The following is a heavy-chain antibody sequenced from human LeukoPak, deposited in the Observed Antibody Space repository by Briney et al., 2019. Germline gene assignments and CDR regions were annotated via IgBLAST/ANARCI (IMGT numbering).Heavy chain of an antibody. V-gene: IGHV3-30*04. Sequence: GRSLRLSCAASGFTFSSYAMHWVRQAPGKGLEWVAVISYDGSNKYYADSVKGRFTISRDNSKNTLYLQMNSLRAEDTAVYYCAGSRITMVRGVISDWGQGTLVTVSS. CDR3: AGSRITMVRGVISD. CDR2: ISYDGSNK. CDR1: GFTFSSYA. D-gene: IGHD3-10*01. J-gene: IGHJ4*02.